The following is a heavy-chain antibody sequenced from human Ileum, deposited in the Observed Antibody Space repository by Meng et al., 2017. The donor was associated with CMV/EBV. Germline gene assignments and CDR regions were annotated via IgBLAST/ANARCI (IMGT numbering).Heavy chain of an antibody. CDR3: ARLPFVLRGHQLFVSLPIKD. J-gene: IGHJ4*02. CDR2: IYNSGNT. Sequence: SETLSLTCTVSGGSISSNTPFYWGWIRQPPGKGLEWIGSIYNSGNTYYIPSFQSRVTIAVDTSKNQFSLKLISVTAADTAVYYCARLPFVLRGHQLFVSLPIKDWGQGTLVTVSS. V-gene: IGHV4-39*07. D-gene: IGHD1-1*01. CDR1: GGSISSNTPFY.